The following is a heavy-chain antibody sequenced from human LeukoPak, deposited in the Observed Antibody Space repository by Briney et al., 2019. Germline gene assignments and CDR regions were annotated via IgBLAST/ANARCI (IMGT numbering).Heavy chain of an antibody. CDR3: ARHARPYDNSGSIGDFDY. CDR2: IYPGDSDT. Sequence: GESLKISCKGSGYSFISYWIGWGRQVTGKGLEWMGIIYPGDSDTRYSPSFQGQVTISADKSISTAYLQWTSLQASDTAMYYCARHARPYDNSGSIGDFDYWGQGTLVTVSS. V-gene: IGHV5-51*01. J-gene: IGHJ4*02. D-gene: IGHD3-22*01. CDR1: GYSFISYW.